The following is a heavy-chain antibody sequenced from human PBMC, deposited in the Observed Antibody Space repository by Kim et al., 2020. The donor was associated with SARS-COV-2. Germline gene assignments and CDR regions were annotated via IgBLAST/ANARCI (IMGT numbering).Heavy chain of an antibody. Sequence: GGSLRLSCAASGFTFSSYWMHWVRQAPGKGLVWVSRINSDGSSTSYADSVKGRFTISRDNAKNTLYLQMNSLRAEDTAVYYCARAPPRYGSGSYYSFDYWGQGTLVTVSS. D-gene: IGHD3-10*01. CDR2: INSDGSST. CDR1: GFTFSSYW. V-gene: IGHV3-74*01. CDR3: ARAPPRYGSGSYYSFDY. J-gene: IGHJ4*02.